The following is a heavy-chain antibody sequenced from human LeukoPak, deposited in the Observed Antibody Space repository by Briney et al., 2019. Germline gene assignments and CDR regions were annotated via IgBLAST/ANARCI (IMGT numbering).Heavy chain of an antibody. CDR2: FSGSGGST. D-gene: IGHD4-17*01. V-gene: IGHV3-23*01. J-gene: IGHJ4*02. Sequence: GGSLRLSCAASGFTFSDYYMNWVRQAPGKGLEWVSAFSGSGGSTYYADSVKGRFTISRDNSENTLYLQMNSLRAEDTAVYYCARSTVTYFDYWGQGTLVTVSS. CDR1: GFTFSDYY. CDR3: ARSTVTYFDY.